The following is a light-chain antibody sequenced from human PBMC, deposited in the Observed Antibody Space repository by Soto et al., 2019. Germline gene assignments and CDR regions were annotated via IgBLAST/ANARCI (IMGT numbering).Light chain of an antibody. CDR3: QSSDRGDTYWV. CDR1: ALPKQY. V-gene: IGLV3-25*02. Sequence: SYELTQPPSVSVSPGQTARIACSGDALPKQYAYWYQQKPGQAPVLLIYKDKERPPGIPERFSGSSSGTTVTLTIGGVQAEDEADYYCQSSDRGDTYWVFGGGTKLTVL. J-gene: IGLJ3*02. CDR2: KDK.